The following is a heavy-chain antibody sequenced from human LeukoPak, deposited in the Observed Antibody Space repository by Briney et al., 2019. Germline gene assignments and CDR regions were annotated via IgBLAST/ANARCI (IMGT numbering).Heavy chain of an antibody. CDR2: MNPNSGNT. Sequence: ASVKVSCKASGYTFTSYDINWVRQATGQGLEWMGWMNPNSGNTGYAQKFQGRVTMTRNTSISTAYMELSSLRSEDTAVYYCARGRGRCSSTSCYRWLDPWGQGTLVTVSS. J-gene: IGHJ5*02. V-gene: IGHV1-8*01. CDR1: GYTFTSYD. D-gene: IGHD2-2*01. CDR3: ARGRGRCSSTSCYRWLDP.